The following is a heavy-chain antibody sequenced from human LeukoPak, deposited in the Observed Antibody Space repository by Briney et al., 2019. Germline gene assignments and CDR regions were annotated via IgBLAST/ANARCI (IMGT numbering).Heavy chain of an antibody. Sequence: GGSLRLSCAASGFTFSSYWMSWVRQAPGKGLEWVSILYSGGTTYYADSVKGRFTISRDNSKNTLYLQMNSLRAEDTAVYYCARGYSSGWYSNHWGQGTLVTVSS. CDR2: LYSGGTT. D-gene: IGHD6-19*01. V-gene: IGHV3-53*01. CDR3: ARGYSSGWYSNH. CDR1: GFTFSSYW. J-gene: IGHJ5*02.